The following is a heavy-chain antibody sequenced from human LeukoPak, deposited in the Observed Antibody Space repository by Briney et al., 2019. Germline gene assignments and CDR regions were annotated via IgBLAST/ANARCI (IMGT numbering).Heavy chain of an antibody. CDR1: NGSISSSSYY. D-gene: IGHD2-15*01. Sequence: SETLSLTCTVSNGSISSSSYYCGWILQPPGNGLEWIGSIYYRGSTYYNPSLKSLVTISVDTSKNQFSLKLSSVTAADTAVYYCARHHCIGGSCQPLWGQGTLVTVSS. CDR3: ARHHCIGGSCQPL. CDR2: IYYRGST. V-gene: IGHV4-39*01. J-gene: IGHJ4*02.